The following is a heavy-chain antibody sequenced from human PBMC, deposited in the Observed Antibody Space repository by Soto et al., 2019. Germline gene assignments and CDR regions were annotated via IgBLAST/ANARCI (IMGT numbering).Heavy chain of an antibody. D-gene: IGHD6-19*01. V-gene: IGHV3-48*02. CDR3: ATSGSRGWEFDY. Sequence: EVQLVESGGGLIQPGGSLRLSCATSGFVFSSYSMNWARQAPGKGLEWVSYISGSRSRSGYSIYYGECVNGRLTISRDNAKNTLYLRMKSLRDEDPAVYYCATSGSRGWEFDYWGQGTLVTVSS. J-gene: IGHJ4*02. CDR1: GFVFSSYS. CDR2: ISGSRSRSGYSI.